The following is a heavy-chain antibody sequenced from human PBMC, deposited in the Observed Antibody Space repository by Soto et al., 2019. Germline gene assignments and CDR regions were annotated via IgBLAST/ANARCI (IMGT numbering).Heavy chain of an antibody. Sequence: SETLSLTCTVSGGSISSYYWSWIRQPPGKGLEWIGYIYYSGSTNYNPSLKSRVTISVDTSKNQFSLKLSSVTAADTAVYYCGAGFLEWLHVDYWGQGTLVTVSS. CDR2: IYYSGST. J-gene: IGHJ4*02. CDR3: GAGFLEWLHVDY. CDR1: GGSISSYY. D-gene: IGHD3-3*01. V-gene: IGHV4-59*01.